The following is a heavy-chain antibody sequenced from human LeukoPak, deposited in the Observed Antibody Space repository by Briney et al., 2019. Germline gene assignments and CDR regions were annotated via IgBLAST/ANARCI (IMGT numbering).Heavy chain of an antibody. Sequence: GGSLRLSCAASGFTFSSYAMSWVRQAPGKGLEWVSAISGSGGSTYYADSVKGRFTISRDDSKNTLYLQMNSLRAEDTAVYYCAKERTAAGTGDDAFDIWGQGTMVTVSS. CDR3: AKERTAAGTGDDAFDI. D-gene: IGHD6-13*01. V-gene: IGHV3-23*01. CDR2: ISGSGGST. J-gene: IGHJ3*02. CDR1: GFTFSSYA.